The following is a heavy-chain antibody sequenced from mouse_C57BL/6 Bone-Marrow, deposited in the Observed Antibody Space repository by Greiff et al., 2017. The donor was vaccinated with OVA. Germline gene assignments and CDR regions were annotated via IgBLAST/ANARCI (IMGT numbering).Heavy chain of an antibody. J-gene: IGHJ1*03. D-gene: IGHD2-14*01. Sequence: EVQLVESEGGLVQPGSSMKLSCTASGFTFSDYYMAWVRQVPEKGLDWVANINYDGSSTYYLDSLKSRFIISRDNAKNILYLQMSSLKSEDTATYYCARDRGYDVRYFDVWGTGTTVTVSS. V-gene: IGHV5-16*01. CDR1: GFTFSDYY. CDR2: INYDGSST. CDR3: ARDRGYDVRYFDV.